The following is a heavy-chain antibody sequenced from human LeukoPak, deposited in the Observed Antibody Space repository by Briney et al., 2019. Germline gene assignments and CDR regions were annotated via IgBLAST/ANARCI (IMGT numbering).Heavy chain of an antibody. V-gene: IGHV4-34*01. CDR2: INHSGST. CDR3: ARMKAAHSYYYYYYMDV. D-gene: IGHD6-6*01. Sequence: SETLSLTCAVYGGSFSGYYWSWIRQPPGKGLEWIGEINHSGSTNYNPSLKSRATISVDTSKNQFSLKLSSVTAADTAVYYCARMKAAHSYYYYYYMDVWGKGTTVTVSS. CDR1: GGSFSGYY. J-gene: IGHJ6*03.